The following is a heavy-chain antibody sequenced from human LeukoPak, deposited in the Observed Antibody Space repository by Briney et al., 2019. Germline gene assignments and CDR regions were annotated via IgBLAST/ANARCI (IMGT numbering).Heavy chain of an antibody. V-gene: IGHV3-11*05. CDR3: ARELTMVRGVDAFDI. J-gene: IGHJ3*02. CDR1: GFTFSNYY. Sequence: PGGSLRLSCAASGFTFSNYYMSWIRQAPGKGLEWVSYISGSSGYTNYADSVKGRVTISRDNAKNSLYIQMNRLRAEDTAVYYCARELTMVRGVDAFDIWGQGTMVTVSS. D-gene: IGHD3-10*01. CDR2: ISGSSGYT.